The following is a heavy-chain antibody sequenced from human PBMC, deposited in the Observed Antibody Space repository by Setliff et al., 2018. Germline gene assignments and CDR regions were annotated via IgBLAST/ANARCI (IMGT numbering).Heavy chain of an antibody. CDR3: AKSGGDHCCPLYHHYYMDA. J-gene: IGHJ6*03. CDR1: GFTFSFHW. V-gene: IGHV3-48*01. D-gene: IGHD2-21*02. Sequence: GGSLRLSCAASGFTFSFHWMSWVRLAPGKGLEWISYISTSSSTIYYADSVMGRFTISRDNARNSLYLQMNRLRPEDTGVYYCAKSGGDHCCPLYHHYYMDAWGTGTTVTVSS. CDR2: ISTSSSTI.